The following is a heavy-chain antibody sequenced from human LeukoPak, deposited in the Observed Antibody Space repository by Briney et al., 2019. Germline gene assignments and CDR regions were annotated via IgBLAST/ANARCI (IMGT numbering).Heavy chain of an antibody. D-gene: IGHD3-22*01. CDR1: GGTFSSYA. J-gene: IGHJ4*02. V-gene: IGHV1-69*01. Sequence: SVTVSCKASGGTFSSYAISWVRQAPGQGLEWMGGIIPIFGTANYAQKFQGRVTITADESTSTDYMELSSLRSEDTAVYYCARDGSPYYYDRSGYYYYWGQGTLVTVSS. CDR3: ARDGSPYYYDRSGYYYY. CDR2: IIPIFGTA.